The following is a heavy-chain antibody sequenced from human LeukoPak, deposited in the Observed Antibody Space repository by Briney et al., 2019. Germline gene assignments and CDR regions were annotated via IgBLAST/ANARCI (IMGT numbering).Heavy chain of an antibody. D-gene: IGHD6-13*01. Sequence: GGSLRLSCAASGFTFSSYAMHWVRQAPGKGLEWLAVISYDGSNKYYADSVKGRFTISRDNSKNTLYLQMNSLRAEDTAVYYCANGADSSSWYSWLDYWGQGTLVTVSS. V-gene: IGHV3-30-3*01. CDR3: ANGADSSSWYSWLDY. CDR2: ISYDGSNK. CDR1: GFTFSSYA. J-gene: IGHJ4*02.